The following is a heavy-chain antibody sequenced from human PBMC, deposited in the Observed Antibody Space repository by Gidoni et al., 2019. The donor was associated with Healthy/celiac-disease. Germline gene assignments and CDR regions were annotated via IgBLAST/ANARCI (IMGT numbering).Heavy chain of an antibody. Sequence: QVQLVQSAAEVKKPGSSVKVSCKAPGGTFSRYAISWVRQAPGQGLEWMGGSIPTLGTANYAQKFRGRVTITADEATSTAYMELSRLRSEDTAVYYCARGLRFWEWLLYFDYWGQGTLVTVSS. CDR3: ARGLRFWEWLLYFDY. J-gene: IGHJ4*02. CDR2: SIPTLGTA. V-gene: IGHV1-69*01. D-gene: IGHD3-3*01. CDR1: GGTFSRYA.